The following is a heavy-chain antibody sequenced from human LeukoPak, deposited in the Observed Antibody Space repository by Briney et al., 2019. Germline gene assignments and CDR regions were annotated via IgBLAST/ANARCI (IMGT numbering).Heavy chain of an antibody. CDR2: IYTSGST. CDR1: GGSISSYY. V-gene: IGHV4-4*07. Sequence: SETLSLTCTVSGGSISSYYWSWIRQPAGKGLEWIGRIYTSGSTNYNPSLKSRVTMSVDTSKNQFSLKLSSVTAADTAVYYCARHYYDSSGYPFDYWGQGTLVTVSS. D-gene: IGHD3-22*01. CDR3: ARHYYDSSGYPFDY. J-gene: IGHJ4*02.